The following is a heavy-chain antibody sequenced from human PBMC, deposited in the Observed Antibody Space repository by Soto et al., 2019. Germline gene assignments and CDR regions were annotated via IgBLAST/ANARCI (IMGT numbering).Heavy chain of an antibody. D-gene: IGHD3-22*01. J-gene: IGHJ4*02. CDR3: ARDFSMVVVAPGY. Sequence: SETLSLTCTVSGGSISSYYWSWIRQPPGKGLEWIGYIYYSGSTNYNPSLKSRVTISVDTSKNQFSLKLSSVTAADTAVYYCARDFSMVVVAPGYWGQGTLVTVSS. CDR2: IYYSGST. V-gene: IGHV4-59*01. CDR1: GGSISSYY.